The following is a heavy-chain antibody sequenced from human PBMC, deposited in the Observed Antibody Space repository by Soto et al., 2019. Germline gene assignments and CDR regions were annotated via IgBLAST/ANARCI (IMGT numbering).Heavy chain of an antibody. Sequence: SGPTLVNPTQTLTLTCTFSGFSLSTSGVAVGWIRQPPGKALEWLALIYWDDDKRYSPSLKNRLTITKDTSKNQVVLTMINMDPVDTATYFCAHRHFSAVTTVTLFDYWGQRTLVTVSS. V-gene: IGHV2-5*02. CDR2: IYWDDDK. CDR1: GFSLSTSGVA. D-gene: IGHD4-17*01. CDR3: AHRHFSAVTTVTLFDY. J-gene: IGHJ4*02.